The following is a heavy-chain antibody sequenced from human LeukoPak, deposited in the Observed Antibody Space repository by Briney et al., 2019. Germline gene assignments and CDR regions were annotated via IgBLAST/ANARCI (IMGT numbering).Heavy chain of an antibody. D-gene: IGHD6-13*01. V-gene: IGHV3-30-3*01. CDR3: AKYHIISLYSDSWYLTDY. CDR2: ISYDGSNK. J-gene: IGHJ4*02. CDR1: GFTFSSYA. Sequence: PGGSLRLSCAASGFTFSSYAMHWVRQAPGKGLEWVAVISYDGSNKYYADSVKSRFTISRDNSKNTLYLQMHSLRAEDTAVYYCAKYHIISLYSDSWYLTDYWGQGTLVTVSS.